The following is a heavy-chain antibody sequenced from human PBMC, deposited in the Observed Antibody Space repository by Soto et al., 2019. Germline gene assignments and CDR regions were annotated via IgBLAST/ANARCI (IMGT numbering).Heavy chain of an antibody. J-gene: IGHJ4*02. CDR3: AREDSIIIPAVSDF. D-gene: IGHD2-2*01. CDR2: ISKSDYT. CDR1: GFAFNNYG. Sequence: PGGSLRLSCTVSGFAFNNYGINWVRQAPGKGLEWVSSISKSDYTYYSDSVKGRFTISRDNAKNSVSLQMNTLRVEDTAVYYCAREDSIIIPAVSDFWVQGTLATVSS. V-gene: IGHV3-21*01.